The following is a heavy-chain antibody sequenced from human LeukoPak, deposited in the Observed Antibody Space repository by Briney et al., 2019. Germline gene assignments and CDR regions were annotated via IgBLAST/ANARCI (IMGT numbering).Heavy chain of an antibody. Sequence: GGSLRLSCAASGFTFSSYWMHWVRHAPGKGLVWVSRINSDGSSTSYADSVEGRFSISRDNSKNTLCLQMNSLSAEDTAIYYCAKLGYDFWSGYNTYFDYWGQGTLVTVSS. CDR2: INSDGSST. CDR3: AKLGYDFWSGYNTYFDY. CDR1: GFTFSSYW. D-gene: IGHD3-3*01. J-gene: IGHJ4*02. V-gene: IGHV3-74*01.